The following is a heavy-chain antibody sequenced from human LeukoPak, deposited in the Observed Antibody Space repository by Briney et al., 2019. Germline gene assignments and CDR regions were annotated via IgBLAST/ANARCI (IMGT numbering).Heavy chain of an antibody. V-gene: IGHV3-21*04. D-gene: IGHD3-10*01. J-gene: IGHJ4*02. Sequence: GGSLRLSCAASGFTLSTYSIHWVRQAPGKGLEWVSSISSSSSIIYCADSVKGRFTISRDNANNSPNLKMNSLRAQDTAVYYCAISLTSGSYYRFDYWGQGHLAPVSS. CDR1: GFTLSTYS. CDR3: AISLTSGSYYRFDY. CDR2: ISSSSSII.